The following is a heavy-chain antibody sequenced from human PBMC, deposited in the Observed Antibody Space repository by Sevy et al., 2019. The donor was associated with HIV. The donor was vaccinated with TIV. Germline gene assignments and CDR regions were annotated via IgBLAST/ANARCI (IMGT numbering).Heavy chain of an antibody. Sequence: GGSLRLSCAASGFTFSNYAMNWVRQAPGKGLEWVSGISGSGGSGDKTHYADSVKGRFTISRDDSKNSLYLQLNSLRAEDTAIYYCARKYDSSGYFDYWGQGTLVTVSS. V-gene: IGHV3-23*01. D-gene: IGHD3-22*01. CDR1: GFTFSNYA. CDR2: ISGSGGSGDKT. J-gene: IGHJ4*02. CDR3: ARKYDSSGYFDY.